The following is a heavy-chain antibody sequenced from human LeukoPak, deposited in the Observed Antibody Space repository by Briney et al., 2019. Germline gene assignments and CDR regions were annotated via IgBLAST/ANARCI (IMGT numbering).Heavy chain of an antibody. CDR3: TRDGDFDF. V-gene: IGHV3-7*01. CDR2: IRQDGREE. J-gene: IGHJ4*02. Sequence: HPGGSLRLSCAASGFTFNNYWMSWVRQAPGKGLEWVADIRQDGREECYVDSVKGRFSISRDNAKNSLYLQMNSLRVEDTAVYYCTRDGDFDFWGQGIQVTVSS. D-gene: IGHD3-16*01. CDR1: GFTFNNYW.